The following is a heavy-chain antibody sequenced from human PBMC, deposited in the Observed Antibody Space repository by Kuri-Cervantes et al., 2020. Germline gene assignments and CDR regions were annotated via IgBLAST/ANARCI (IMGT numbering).Heavy chain of an antibody. Sequence: GESLKISCAASGFTFSSYWMSWVRQAPGKGLEWVANIKQDGSEKYYVDSVKGRFTISRDNAKNSLYLQMNSLRAEDTAVYYCAKLGYGDYTSLDAFDIWGQGTMVTVSS. V-gene: IGHV3-7*01. CDR2: IKQDGSEK. D-gene: IGHD4-17*01. J-gene: IGHJ3*02. CDR1: GFTFSSYW. CDR3: AKLGYGDYTSLDAFDI.